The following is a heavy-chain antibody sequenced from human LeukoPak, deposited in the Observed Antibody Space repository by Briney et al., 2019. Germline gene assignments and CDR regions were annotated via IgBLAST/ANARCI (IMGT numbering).Heavy chain of an antibody. CDR3: AREAYCGGDCHFDY. J-gene: IGHJ4*02. Sequence: KVSCKASGYTFTSYGISWVRQAPGQGLEWMGIIYPGDSDTSYSPSFQGQVTISADKSISTAYLQWSSLKASDTAMYYCAREAYCGGDCHFDYWGQGTLVTVSS. D-gene: IGHD2-21*02. CDR1: GYTFTSYG. V-gene: IGHV5-51*01. CDR2: IYPGDSDT.